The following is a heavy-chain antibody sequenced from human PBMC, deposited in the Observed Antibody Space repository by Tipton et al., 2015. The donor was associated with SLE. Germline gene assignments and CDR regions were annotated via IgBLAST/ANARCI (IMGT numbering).Heavy chain of an antibody. V-gene: IGHV3-21*03. Sequence: SLRLSCAASGFTFSSYSMNWVRQAPGKGLEWVSSISSSSSYIYYADSVKGRFTISRDNAKNSLYLQMNSLRAEDTAVYYCARDYDSFNRGVAFDYWGQGTLVTVSS. D-gene: IGHD3-10*01. CDR3: ARDYDSFNRGVAFDY. CDR2: ISSSSSYI. J-gene: IGHJ4*02. CDR1: GFTFSSYS.